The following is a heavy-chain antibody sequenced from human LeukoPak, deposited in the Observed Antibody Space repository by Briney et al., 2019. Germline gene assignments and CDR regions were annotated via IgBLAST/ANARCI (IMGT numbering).Heavy chain of an antibody. V-gene: IGHV4-59*01. CDR1: GGSIGTNY. D-gene: IGHD1-26*01. Sequence: SETLSLPCSVSGGSIGTNYWSWIPQPPGKGLEWIGYVYYSGSTNYKPSLKSRVTISVDTPKNQLSLRLSSVTAADRAVYYCARIEAVGPIDYWGQGILVTVSS. CDR3: ARIEAVGPIDY. J-gene: IGHJ4*02. CDR2: VYYSGST.